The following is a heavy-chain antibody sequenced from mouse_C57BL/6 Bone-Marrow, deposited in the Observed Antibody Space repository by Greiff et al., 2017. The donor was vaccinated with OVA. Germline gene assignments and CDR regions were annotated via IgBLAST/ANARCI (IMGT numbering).Heavy chain of an antibody. CDR1: GYTFTSYW. J-gene: IGHJ2*01. CDR2: IDPSDSYT. CDR3: ARKYGSSFYYFDY. V-gene: IGHV1-59*01. Sequence: VQLQQPGAELVRPGTSVKLSCKASGYTFTSYWMHWVKQRPGQGLEWIGVIDPSDSYTNYNQKFKGKATLTVDTSSSTAYMQLSSLTSEDSAVDYCARKYGSSFYYFDYWGQGTTLTVSS. D-gene: IGHD1-1*01.